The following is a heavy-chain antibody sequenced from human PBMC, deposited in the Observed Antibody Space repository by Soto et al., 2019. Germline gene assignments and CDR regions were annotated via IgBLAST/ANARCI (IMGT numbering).Heavy chain of an antibody. CDR2: ISGSGGST. D-gene: IGHD3-9*01. J-gene: IGHJ3*02. V-gene: IGHV3-23*01. CDR1: GFTFSSYA. CDR3: AKVLRYFDWWDDAFDI. Sequence: GGSLRLSCAASGFTFSSYAMSWVRQAPGKGLEWVSAISGSGGSTYYADSVKGRFTNSRDNSKNTLYLQMNSLRAEDTAVYYCAKVLRYFDWWDDAFDIWGQGTMVTVSS.